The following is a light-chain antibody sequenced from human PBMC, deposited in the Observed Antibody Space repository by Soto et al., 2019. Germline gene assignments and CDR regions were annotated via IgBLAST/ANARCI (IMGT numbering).Light chain of an antibody. J-gene: IGKJ2*01. V-gene: IGKV1-39*01. CDR2: AAS. Sequence: DIQMTQSPSSLSASVGDRVTITCRASQSISIYLNWYQQKPGKAPKLLIYAASSLQSVVPSRFSGSGSGTDFTLTISSLQPEDIATYYCQQSYSTRYTFGQANKLEIK. CDR3: QQSYSTRYT. CDR1: QSISIY.